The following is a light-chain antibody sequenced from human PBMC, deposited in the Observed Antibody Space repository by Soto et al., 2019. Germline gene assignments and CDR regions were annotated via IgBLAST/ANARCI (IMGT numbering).Light chain of an antibody. CDR2: DAS. CDR1: QSISSW. V-gene: IGKV1-5*01. CDR3: QQYRSSWT. Sequence: DIPMTQSPSTLSASVGDRVTITGRASQSISSWLAWYQPKPGKAPKLLIYDASSLESGVPSRFSGSGSGTEFTLTIRSLQPDDFATYYCQQYRSSWTFGQGTKLDIK. J-gene: IGKJ1*01.